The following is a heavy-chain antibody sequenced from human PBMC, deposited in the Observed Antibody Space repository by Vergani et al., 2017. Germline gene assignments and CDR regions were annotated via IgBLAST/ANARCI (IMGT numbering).Heavy chain of an antibody. CDR3: ARDQEFRYHSTLGY. D-gene: IGHD2-2*01. CDR1: GFTFSSYG. Sequence: QVQLVESGGGVVQPGRSLRLSCAASGFTFSSYGMHWVRQAPGKGLEWVAVIWYDGSNKYYADSVKGRFTISRDNSKNTLYLQMNSLRAEDTAVYYCARDQEFRYHSTLGYWGQGTLVTVSS. CDR2: IWYDGSNK. J-gene: IGHJ4*02. V-gene: IGHV3-33*01.